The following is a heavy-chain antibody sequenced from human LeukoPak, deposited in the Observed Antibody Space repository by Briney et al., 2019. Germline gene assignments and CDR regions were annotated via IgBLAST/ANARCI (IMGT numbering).Heavy chain of an antibody. Sequence: SETLSLTCAVYGGPFSGYYWSWIRQPPGKGLEWIGEINHSGSTNYNPSLKSRVTISVDTSKNQFSLKLSSVTAADTAVYYCASSLEYSSGLDYWGQGTLVTVSS. CDR3: ASSLEYSSGLDY. J-gene: IGHJ4*02. CDR2: INHSGST. D-gene: IGHD6-19*01. CDR1: GGPFSGYY. V-gene: IGHV4-34*01.